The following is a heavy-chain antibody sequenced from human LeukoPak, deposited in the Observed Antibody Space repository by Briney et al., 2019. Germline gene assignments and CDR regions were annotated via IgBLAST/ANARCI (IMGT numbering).Heavy chain of an antibody. D-gene: IGHD6-13*01. J-gene: IGHJ4*02. CDR2: IQTSGST. Sequence: SETLSLTCTVSGFSITTSDYSWSWIRQPAGKGLQWIGRIQTSGSTNYDPPLQSRVFMSVDTSKNQFSLNVSSTTAADTAVYYCAREHSSSRYFDYWGQGTLVTVSS. V-gene: IGHV4-4*07. CDR3: AREHSSSRYFDY. CDR1: GFSITTSDYS.